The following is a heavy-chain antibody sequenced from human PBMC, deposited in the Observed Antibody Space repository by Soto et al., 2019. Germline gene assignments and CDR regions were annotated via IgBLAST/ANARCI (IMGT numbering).Heavy chain of an antibody. V-gene: IGHV4-39*01. CDR1: GGSISSSSYY. CDR2: IYYSGST. CDR3: ARRHRERRGGNEAFDI. D-gene: IGHD1-1*01. J-gene: IGHJ3*02. Sequence: SETLSLTCTVSGGSISSSSYYWGWIRQPPGKGLEWIGSIYYSGSTYYNPSLKSRVTISVDTSKNQFSLKLSSVTAADTAVYYCARRHRERRGGNEAFDIWGQGTMVTVSS.